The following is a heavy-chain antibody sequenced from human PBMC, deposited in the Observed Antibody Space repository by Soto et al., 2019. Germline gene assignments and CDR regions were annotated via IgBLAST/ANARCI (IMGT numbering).Heavy chain of an antibody. Sequence: EVQLVESGGGLVQPGESLRLSCAASGFTFDYYWMHWVRQAPGKGLVWVSRIYSDGTSTTYADSVKGRFTISKDNAKXXXXXXXXXXXXXXXXXXXXXXXDRGXFDLWGQGTVVTVSS. V-gene: IGHV3-74*01. CDR3: XXXDRGXFDL. CDR1: GFTFDYYW. CDR2: IYSDGTST. D-gene: IGHD1-26*01. J-gene: IGHJ3*01.